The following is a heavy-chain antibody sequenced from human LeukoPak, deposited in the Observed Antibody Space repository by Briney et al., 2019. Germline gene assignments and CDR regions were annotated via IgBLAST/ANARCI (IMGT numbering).Heavy chain of an antibody. CDR3: ATDHGFHYGAYFDY. CDR2: ISYDGSNK. J-gene: IGHJ4*02. V-gene: IGHV3-30*03. CDR1: GFTFNSFG. Sequence: TGGSLRRSCAASGFTFNSFGMHWVRQAPGKGLEWVAVISYDGSNKYSADSVKGRFTISRDNSKNTLYLQMNSLRPEDTAVYYCATDHGFHYGAYFDYWGQGTLVTVSS. D-gene: IGHD4-17*01.